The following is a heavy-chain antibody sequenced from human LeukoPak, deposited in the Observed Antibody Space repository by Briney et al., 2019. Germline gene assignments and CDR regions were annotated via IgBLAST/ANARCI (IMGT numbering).Heavy chain of an antibody. CDR2: IKYDGTST. Sequence: GGSLRLSCAASGFTFTTYWMHWVRQIPGKGLVWVSRIKYDGTSTTYADSVKGRFTISRDNAKNTLYLQMNSLRAEDTAVYYCARALSGAIDYWGQGTLVTVSS. J-gene: IGHJ4*02. CDR3: ARALSGAIDY. V-gene: IGHV3-74*01. D-gene: IGHD6-19*01. CDR1: GFTFTTYW.